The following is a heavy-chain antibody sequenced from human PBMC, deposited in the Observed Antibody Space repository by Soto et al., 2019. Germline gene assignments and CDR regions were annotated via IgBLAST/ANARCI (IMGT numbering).Heavy chain of an antibody. J-gene: IGHJ6*03. V-gene: IGHV3-21*01. Sequence: EVQLVESGGGLVKPGGSLRLSCAASGVTFSSFSFNWVRQAPGKGLEWVSFILSSGGSIYYADSVKGRFTISRDNAKNSLYPQMDRLEREGPAVYYCLRGSGEQLVRPGFYFLYLDVWGKGTTVTVSS. CDR3: LRGSGEQLVRPGFYFLYLDV. D-gene: IGHD6-6*01. CDR1: GVTFSSFS. CDR2: ILSSGGSI.